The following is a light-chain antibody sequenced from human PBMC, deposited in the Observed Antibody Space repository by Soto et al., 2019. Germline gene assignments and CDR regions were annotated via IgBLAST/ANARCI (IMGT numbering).Light chain of an antibody. CDR3: QQYGSSGT. CDR2: GAS. CDR1: QSVGSN. V-gene: IGKV3-20*01. J-gene: IGKJ1*01. Sequence: EIMMTHSPATLSVSPWERVTLSSRASQSVGSNLAWYQQKPGQAPRLLVYGASTRATGIPDRFSGSGSGTDFTLTISRLEPEDFAVYYCQQYGSSGTFGQGTKVDI.